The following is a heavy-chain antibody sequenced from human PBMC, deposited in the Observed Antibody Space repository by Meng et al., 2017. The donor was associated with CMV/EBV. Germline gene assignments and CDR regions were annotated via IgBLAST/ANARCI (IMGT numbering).Heavy chain of an antibody. CDR3: ARGAYSSSSSPLFFGYYYGMDV. Sequence: GESLKISCAASGFTFSSYWMSWVRQAPGKGLEWVANIKQDGSEKYYVDSVKGRFTISRDNAKNSLYLQMNSLRAEDTAVYYCARGAYSSSSSPLFFGYYYGMDVWGQGTTVTVFS. V-gene: IGHV3-7*04. CDR1: GFTFSSYW. D-gene: IGHD6-6*01. CDR2: IKQDGSEK. J-gene: IGHJ6*02.